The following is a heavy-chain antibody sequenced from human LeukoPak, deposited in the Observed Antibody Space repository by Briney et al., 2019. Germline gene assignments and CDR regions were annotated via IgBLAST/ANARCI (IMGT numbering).Heavy chain of an antibody. CDR2: INPNSGGT. CDR3: ARYRSIAAAGTN. CDR1: GYTFTVYS. Sequence: AASVIVSSTASGYTFTVYSIHWVRQAPGQGNDWMGWINPNSGGTNYAQKFQGRVTMTRDTSISTAYMELSRLRSDDTAVYYCARYRSIAAAGTNWGQGTLVAVSS. D-gene: IGHD6-13*01. J-gene: IGHJ4*02. V-gene: IGHV1-2*02.